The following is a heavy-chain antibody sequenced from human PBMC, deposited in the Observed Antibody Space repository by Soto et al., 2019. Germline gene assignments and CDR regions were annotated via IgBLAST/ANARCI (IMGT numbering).Heavy chain of an antibody. CDR1: GGSISSSDYY. J-gene: IGHJ2*01. CDR2: ISFGVTT. CDR3: ATSSVSRLLNHWYFDL. V-gene: IGHV4-39*01. Sequence: SETLSLTCPVSGGSISSSDYYWGWVRQPPGKGLEWIGSISFGVTTCYSPSLRSRLTISIDTSNNQFSLKLSSVTAADTAVYYCATSSVSRLLNHWYFDLWGRGTLVTVSS.